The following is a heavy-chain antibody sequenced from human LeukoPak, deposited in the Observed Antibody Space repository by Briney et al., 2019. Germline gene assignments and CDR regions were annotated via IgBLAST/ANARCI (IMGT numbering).Heavy chain of an antibody. J-gene: IGHJ3*02. CDR2: IYYSGST. Sequence: SETLSLTCTVSGGSINSYYWSWIRQPPGKGLEWIGYIYYSGSTNYNPSLKSRVTISVDTSKNQFSLKLSSVTAADTAVYYCARGSSDYDSSGYYYRNAFDIWGQGTMVTVSS. CDR3: ARGSSDYDSSGYYYRNAFDI. D-gene: IGHD3-22*01. V-gene: IGHV4-59*01. CDR1: GGSINSYY.